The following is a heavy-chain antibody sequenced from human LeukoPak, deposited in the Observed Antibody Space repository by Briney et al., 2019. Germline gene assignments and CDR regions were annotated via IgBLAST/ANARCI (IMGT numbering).Heavy chain of an antibody. Sequence: PGGSLRLSCAASGFTFSRYGMSWVRQAPGKGLEWVSAITGRGVRTYNGDSVKGRFTISRDNSKNTVYLQMNSLRGDDTAVYYCANGAHPDSSHYYFDYWGQGALVTVSS. CDR3: ANGAHPDSSHYYFDY. V-gene: IGHV3-23*01. J-gene: IGHJ4*02. D-gene: IGHD2-2*01. CDR1: GFTFSRYG. CDR2: ITGRGVRT.